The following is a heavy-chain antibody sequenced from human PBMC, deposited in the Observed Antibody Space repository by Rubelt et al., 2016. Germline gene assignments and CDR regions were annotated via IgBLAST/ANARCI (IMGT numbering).Heavy chain of an antibody. CDR1: GFTFSSYW. V-gene: IGHV3-7*02. D-gene: IGHD6-13*01. CDR2: IKQDGSEK. J-gene: IGHJ4*02. Sequence: EVQLVESGGGLVQPGGSLRLSCAASGFTFSSYWMSWVRQAPGKGLEWVANIKQDGSEKYYVDSVKGRFTISRDSAKNTLYLQMNSLRAEDTAVYYCATSTHSSNWYYDYWGQGTLVSVSS. CDR3: ATSTHSSNWYYDY.